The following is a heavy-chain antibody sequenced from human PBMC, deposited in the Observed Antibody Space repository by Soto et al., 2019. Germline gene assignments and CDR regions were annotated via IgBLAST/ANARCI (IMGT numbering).Heavy chain of an antibody. CDR3: AREPAMPGKATDV. Sequence: PSETLSLTCTVSGGSISSYYWSWIRQPPGKGLEWIGYIYYSGSTNYNPSLKSRVTISVDTSKNQFSLRLSSVTAADAAFYYCAREPAMPGKATDVWGQGPTVTVSS. CDR2: IYYSGST. V-gene: IGHV4-59*01. CDR1: GGSISSYY. D-gene: IGHD2-2*01. J-gene: IGHJ6*02.